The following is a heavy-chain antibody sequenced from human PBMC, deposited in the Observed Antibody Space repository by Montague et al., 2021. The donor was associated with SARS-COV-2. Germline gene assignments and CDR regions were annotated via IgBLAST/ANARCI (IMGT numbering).Heavy chain of an antibody. D-gene: IGHD5-24*01. V-gene: IGHV3-74*01. CDR1: GFTFSSYW. CDR3: VRPPRGGYNYPFDY. CDR2: INSDGSIT. J-gene: IGHJ4*02. Sequence: SLRLSCAASGFTFSSYWMHWVRQAPGKGLVWVSCINSDGSITTYADSAKGRFTISRDNAKNTVYMQMNSLRAEDTAVYYCVRPPRGGYNYPFDYWGLGTLVIVSS.